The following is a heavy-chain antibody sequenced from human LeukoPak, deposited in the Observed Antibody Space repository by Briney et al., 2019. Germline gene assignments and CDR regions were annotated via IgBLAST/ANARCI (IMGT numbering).Heavy chain of an antibody. V-gene: IGHV4-39*01. CDR2: IYCSGNT. CDR1: GVSISSSNSY. Sequence: SETLSLTCTVSGVSISSSNSYWGWIRQPPGKGLEWIGSIYCSGNTYYNASLKSQVSISIDTSKNQFSLRLTSVTAADTAVYYCARVAAKTVDYWGQGTLVTVSS. D-gene: IGHD6-19*01. J-gene: IGHJ4*02. CDR3: ARVAAKTVDY.